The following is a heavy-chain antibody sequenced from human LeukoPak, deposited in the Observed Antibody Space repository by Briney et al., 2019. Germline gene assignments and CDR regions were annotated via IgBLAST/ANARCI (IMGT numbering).Heavy chain of an antibody. CDR2: ISYDGSNK. J-gene: IGHJ4*02. Sequence: PGGSLRLSCAASGFTFSSYAMHWVRQAPGKGLGWVAVISYDGSNKYYADSVKGRFTISRDNSKNTLYLQMNSLRAEDTAVYYCARDPEDYDFWSDYFDYWGQGTLVTVSS. CDR1: GFTFSSYA. V-gene: IGHV3-30-3*01. CDR3: ARDPEDYDFWSDYFDY. D-gene: IGHD3-3*01.